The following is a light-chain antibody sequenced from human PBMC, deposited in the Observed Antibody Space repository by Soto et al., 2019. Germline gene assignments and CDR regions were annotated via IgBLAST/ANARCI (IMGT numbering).Light chain of an antibody. CDR2: KAS. Sequence: DIQMTQSPSSLFASVGDRVTIACRVSQTISSWLAWYQQKPGKAPKLLIYKASTLKSGVPSRFSGSGSGTEFTLTISSLQPDDFATYYCQHYNSYSEAFGQGTKVDIK. CDR3: QHYNSYSEA. CDR1: QTISSW. J-gene: IGKJ1*01. V-gene: IGKV1-5*03.